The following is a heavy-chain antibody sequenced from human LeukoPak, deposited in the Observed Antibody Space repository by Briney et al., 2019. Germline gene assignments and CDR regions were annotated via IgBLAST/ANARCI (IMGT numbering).Heavy chain of an antibody. Sequence: ASMKVSCKASGYTFTSYGISWVRQAPGQGLEWMGWISAYNGNTNYAQKLQGRVTMTTDTSTSTAYMELRSLRSDDTAVYYCARVLYYDSSGYPDYWGQGTLVTVSS. D-gene: IGHD3-22*01. J-gene: IGHJ4*02. CDR1: GYTFTSYG. CDR3: ARVLYYDSSGYPDY. V-gene: IGHV1-18*01. CDR2: ISAYNGNT.